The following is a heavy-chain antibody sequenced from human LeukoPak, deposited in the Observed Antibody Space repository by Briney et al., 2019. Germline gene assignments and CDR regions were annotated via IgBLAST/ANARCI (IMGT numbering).Heavy chain of an antibody. V-gene: IGHV1-69*13. CDR1: GGTFSSYA. J-gene: IGHJ2*01. CDR3: ARDLGGKSPATWWYFDP. Sequence: SVKVSCKASGGTFSSYAISWVRQAPGQGLEWMGGIIPIFGTANYAQKFQGRVTITADESTSTAYMELSSLRSEDTAVYYCARDLGGKSPATWWYFDPWGRGTLVTVSS. CDR2: IIPIFGTA. D-gene: IGHD4-23*01.